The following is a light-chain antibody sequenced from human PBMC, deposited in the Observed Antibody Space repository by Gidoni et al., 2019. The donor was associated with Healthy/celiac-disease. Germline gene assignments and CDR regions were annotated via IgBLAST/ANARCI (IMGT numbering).Light chain of an antibody. V-gene: IGKV1-8*01. CDR1: QGISSY. CDR3: QPYYSYPRT. CDR2: AAS. Sequence: AIRMTQSPSSLSASTGDRVTITCRASQGISSYLAWYQQKPGKAPKLLIYAASTLQSGVPSRFSGSGSGTYFTLTISCLQSEDFATYYCQPYYSYPRTFGQGTQVEIK. J-gene: IGKJ1*01.